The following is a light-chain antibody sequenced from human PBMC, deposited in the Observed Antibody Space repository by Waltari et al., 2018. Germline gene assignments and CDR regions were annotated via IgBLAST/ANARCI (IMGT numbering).Light chain of an antibody. Sequence: EIVLTQFPATLSLSPGERAILSCRASQSVNSYLAWYQQKPGQVPRLLIFGASRRATGIPARFSGSGSGTYFTLTITSLEPEDFAVYYCHQRSNWPITFGQGTRLEIK. CDR2: GAS. CDR3: HQRSNWPIT. CDR1: QSVNSY. J-gene: IGKJ5*01. V-gene: IGKV3-11*01.